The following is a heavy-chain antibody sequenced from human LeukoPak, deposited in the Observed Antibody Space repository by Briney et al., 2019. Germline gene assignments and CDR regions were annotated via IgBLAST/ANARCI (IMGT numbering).Heavy chain of an antibody. CDR2: IYTSGST. J-gene: IGHJ4*02. V-gene: IGHV4-4*07. D-gene: IGHD3-10*01. CDR1: GGSISSYY. Sequence: PSETLSLTCTVSGGSISSYYWSWIRQPAGKGLEWIGRIYTSGSTNYNPSLKSRVTMPVDTSKNQFSLKLSSVTAADTAVYYCARDMAWDYYGSGSYLPDYWGQGTLVTVSS. CDR3: ARDMAWDYYGSGSYLPDY.